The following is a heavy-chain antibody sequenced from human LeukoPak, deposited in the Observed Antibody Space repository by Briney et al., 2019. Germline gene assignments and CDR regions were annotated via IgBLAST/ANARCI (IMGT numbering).Heavy chain of an antibody. D-gene: IGHD6-25*01. CDR1: GFTFSTYA. CDR3: AKDLDGF. V-gene: IGHV3-23*01. J-gene: IGHJ1*01. CDR2: ISGSSRHI. Sequence: RGSLRLSSAASGFTFSTYAMSWVRQAPGKGLEWVSIISGSSRHIYSADSVKGRFTISRDNSKNTLYLQMTSLRAEDTAVYYCAKDLDGFWGQGTLVTVSS.